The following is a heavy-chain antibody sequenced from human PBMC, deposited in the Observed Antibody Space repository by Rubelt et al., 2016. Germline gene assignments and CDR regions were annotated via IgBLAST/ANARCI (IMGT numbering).Heavy chain of an antibody. V-gene: IGHV4-59*01. CDR3: ARDFFGDVSYGMDV. D-gene: IGHD3-3*01. Sequence: QVQLQESGPGLVKPSETLSLTCTVSGGSISSYYWSWIRQPPGKGMEWIGYIYYSGRTNYNPSRKSRVTRSGDTSKNQFSLKLSYGTAADTDVYYCARDFFGDVSYGMDVWGQGTTVTVSS. CDR2: IYYSGRT. J-gene: IGHJ6*02. CDR1: GGSISSYY.